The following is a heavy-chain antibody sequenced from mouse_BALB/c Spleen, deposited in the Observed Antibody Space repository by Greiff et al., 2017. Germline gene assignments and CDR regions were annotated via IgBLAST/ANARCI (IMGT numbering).Heavy chain of an antibody. V-gene: IGHV4-1*02. CDR1: GFDFSRYW. J-gene: IGHJ1*01. Sequence: EVMLVESGGGLVQPGGSLKLSCAASGFDFSRYWMSWVRQAPGKGLEWIGEINPDSSTINYTPSLKDKFIISRDNAKNTLYLQMSKVRSEDTALYYCARRPYYGNYERYFDVWGAGTTVTVSS. CDR3: ARRPYYGNYERYFDV. CDR2: INPDSSTI. D-gene: IGHD2-1*01.